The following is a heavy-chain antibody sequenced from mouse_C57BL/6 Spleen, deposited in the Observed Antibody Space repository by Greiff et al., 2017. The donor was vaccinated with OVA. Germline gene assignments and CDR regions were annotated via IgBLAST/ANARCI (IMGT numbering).Heavy chain of an antibody. J-gene: IGHJ2*01. CDR1: GYTFTSYW. Sequence: VQLQQPGAELVKPGASVKLSCKASGYTFTSYWMQWVKQRPGQGLEWIGEIDPSDSYTNYNQKFKGKATLTVDTSSSTAYMQLSSLTSEDSAVYYCAGRGWLLQNYYFDYWGKGTTLTVAS. CDR2: IDPSDSYT. V-gene: IGHV1-50*01. D-gene: IGHD2-3*01. CDR3: AGRGWLLQNYYFDY.